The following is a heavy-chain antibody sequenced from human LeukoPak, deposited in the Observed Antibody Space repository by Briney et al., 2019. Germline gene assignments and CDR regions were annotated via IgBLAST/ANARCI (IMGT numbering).Heavy chain of an antibody. CDR1: GGSFSGYY. CDR3: AGEPYDSSGYYFY. Sequence: SETLSLTCAVYGGSFSGYYWSWIRQPPGKGLEWIGEINHSGSTNYNPSLKSRVTISVDTSKNQFSLKPSSVTAADTAVYYCAGEPYDSSGYYFYWGQGTLVTVSS. D-gene: IGHD3-22*01. V-gene: IGHV4-34*01. J-gene: IGHJ4*02. CDR2: INHSGST.